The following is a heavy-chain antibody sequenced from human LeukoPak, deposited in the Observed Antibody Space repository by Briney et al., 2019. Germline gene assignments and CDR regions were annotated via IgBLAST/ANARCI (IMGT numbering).Heavy chain of an antibody. CDR3: ARGSSISPSYYYAMDV. CDR1: GGSFSGYY. V-gene: IGHV4-34*01. D-gene: IGHD2-2*01. J-gene: IGHJ6*02. CDR2: INHSGST. Sequence: PSETLCLTCAVYGGSFSGYYWSWIRQPPGKGLEWIGEINHSGSTNYTPSLKSRVTISVDTSKNQFSLKMSSVTAADTAVYYCARGSSISPSYYYAMDVWGQGTTVTVSS.